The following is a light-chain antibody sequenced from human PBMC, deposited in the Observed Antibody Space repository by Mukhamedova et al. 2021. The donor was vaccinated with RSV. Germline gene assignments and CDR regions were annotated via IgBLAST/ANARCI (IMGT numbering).Light chain of an antibody. CDR2: EVS. J-gene: IGLJ3*02. CDR1: SSDVGGYNY. V-gene: IGLV2-14*01. Sequence: ISCTGTSSDVGGYNYVSWYQQHPGKAPKLMIYEVSNRPSGVSNRFSGSKSGNTASLTISGLQAEDEADYYCSSYTSSSTLGFG. CDR3: SSYTSSSTLG.